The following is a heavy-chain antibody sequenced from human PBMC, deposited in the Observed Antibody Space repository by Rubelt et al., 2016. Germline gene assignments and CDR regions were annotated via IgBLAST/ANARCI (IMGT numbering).Heavy chain of an antibody. CDR1: GGSFSGYS. V-gene: IGHV4-34*01. Sequence: QVQLQQWGAGLVKPSETLSLTCAVYGGSFSGYSWTWIRQPPGKGLEWLGEIDHSGNTDYIPSLKGRVSISVDTSKKQIPLKLGSGTDADTAVYYCARELDTRGWYWDYWGQGTLVTVSS. CDR2: IDHSGNT. J-gene: IGHJ4*02. D-gene: IGHD6-19*01. CDR3: ARELDTRGWYWDY.